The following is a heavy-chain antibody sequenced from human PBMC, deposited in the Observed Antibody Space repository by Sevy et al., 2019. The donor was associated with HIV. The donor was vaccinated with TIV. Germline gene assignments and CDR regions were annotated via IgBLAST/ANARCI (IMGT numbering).Heavy chain of an antibody. Sequence: GRSLRLSCAASGFTFSSYGMHWVRQAPGKGLEWVAFIRYDGSNKYYADSVKGRFTISRDNSKNTLYLQMNSLRAEDTAVYYCAKDPFGGSYHFDYWGQGTLVTVSS. V-gene: IGHV3-30*02. D-gene: IGHD1-26*01. CDR1: GFTFSSYG. CDR2: IRYDGSNK. CDR3: AKDPFGGSYHFDY. J-gene: IGHJ4*02.